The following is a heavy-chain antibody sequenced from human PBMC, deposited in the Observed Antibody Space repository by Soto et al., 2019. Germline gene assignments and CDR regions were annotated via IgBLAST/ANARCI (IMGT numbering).Heavy chain of an antibody. Sequence: QVQLQESGPGLVKPSETLSLTCAVYGGSISSNKWWSWVRQPPGKRLEWIGEIDHTGITNYNPSLEKRVTISLAKSKTKFSLKLTSVTAADSAVYYCAGDDHIVVIPTSLAAMDVWGQGTTVTVSS. V-gene: IGHV4-4*02. J-gene: IGHJ6*02. CDR1: GGSISSNKW. CDR3: AGDDHIVVIPTSLAAMDV. D-gene: IGHD2-2*01. CDR2: IDHTGIT.